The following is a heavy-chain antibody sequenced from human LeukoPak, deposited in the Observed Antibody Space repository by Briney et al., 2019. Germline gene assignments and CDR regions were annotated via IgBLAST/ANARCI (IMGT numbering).Heavy chain of an antibody. Sequence: PSQTLSLTCTVSGGSITSGAYFWSWIRQPAGKGLQWIGRIYTGGRTDYSPSLESRVTISVDTSKNQFSLKLISVTAADTAVYYCTRDGKRGTNGDAFGIWGQGTKVTVSS. CDR3: TRDGKRGTNGDAFGI. CDR2: IYTGGRT. CDR1: GGSITSGAYF. J-gene: IGHJ3*02. D-gene: IGHD1-26*01. V-gene: IGHV4-61*02.